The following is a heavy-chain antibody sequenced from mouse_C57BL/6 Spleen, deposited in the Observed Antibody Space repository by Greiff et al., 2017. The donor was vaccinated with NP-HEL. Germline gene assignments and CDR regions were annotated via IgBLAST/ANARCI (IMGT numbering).Heavy chain of an antibody. V-gene: IGHV1-62-2*01. CDR3: ERHEEGAIYYGNYGYFDV. D-gene: IGHD2-1*01. CDR2: FYPGSGSI. CDR1: GYTFTEYT. Sequence: QVQLQQSGAELVKPGASVKLSCKASGYTFTEYTIHWVKQRSGQGLEWIGWFYPGSGSIKYNEKFKDKATLTADKSSSTVYMELSRLTSEDSAVYFCERHEEGAIYYGNYGYFDVWGTGTTVTVSS. J-gene: IGHJ1*03.